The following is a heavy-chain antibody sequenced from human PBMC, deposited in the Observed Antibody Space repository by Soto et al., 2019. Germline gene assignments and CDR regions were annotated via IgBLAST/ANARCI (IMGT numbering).Heavy chain of an antibody. CDR3: ARALGPSMVRGVIDY. J-gene: IGHJ4*02. CDR1: GGSVSSGSYY. D-gene: IGHD3-10*01. V-gene: IGHV4-61*01. Sequence: SETLSLTCTVSGGSVSSGSYYWSWIRQPPGKGLEWIGYIYYSGSTNYNPSLKSRVTISVDTSKNQFSLKLSSVTAADTAVYYCARALGPSMVRGVIDYWGQGTLVTVSS. CDR2: IYYSGST.